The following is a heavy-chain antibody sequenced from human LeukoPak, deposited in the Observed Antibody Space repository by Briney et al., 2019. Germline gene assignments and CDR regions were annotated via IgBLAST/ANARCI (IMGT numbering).Heavy chain of an antibody. CDR3: AKFGYYDSSGYYPDY. J-gene: IGHJ4*02. Sequence: GGSLRLSCAVSGFTSSDYYMSWVRQAPGKGLEWVSAISGSGGSTYYADSVKGRFTISRDNSKNTLYLQMNSLRAEDTAVYYCAKFGYYDSSGYYPDYWGQGTLVTVSS. V-gene: IGHV3-23*01. CDR2: ISGSGGST. D-gene: IGHD3-22*01. CDR1: GFTSSDYY.